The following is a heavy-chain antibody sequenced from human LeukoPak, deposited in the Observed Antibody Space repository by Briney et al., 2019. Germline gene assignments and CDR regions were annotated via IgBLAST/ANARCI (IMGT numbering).Heavy chain of an antibody. Sequence: GGSLRLSCVASGFTFSNYAMTWVRQAPRKGLEMVSGIYGDDDKTVYGDAVKGRFTASRDNSKNTLFLQMNSLRADDTAVYYCVGSSGWPAYWGQGSLVTVSS. CDR1: GFTFSNYA. V-gene: IGHV3-23*01. CDR3: VGSSGWPAY. J-gene: IGHJ4*02. CDR2: IYGDDDKT. D-gene: IGHD6-19*01.